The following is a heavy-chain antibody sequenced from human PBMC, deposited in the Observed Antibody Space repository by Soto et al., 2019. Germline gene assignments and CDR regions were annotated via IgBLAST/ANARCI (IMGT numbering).Heavy chain of an antibody. J-gene: IGHJ4*02. D-gene: IGHD3-10*01. CDR1: GFTFSSYG. V-gene: IGHV3-30*18. Sequence: GGSLRLSCAASGFTFSSYGMHWVRQAPGKGLEWVAVISYDGSNKYYADSVKGRFTISRDNSKNTLYLQMNSLRAEDTAVYYFAKELAYEMTGSFPPSYYFDYWGQGTLVTVSS. CDR2: ISYDGSNK. CDR3: AKELAYEMTGSFPPSYYFDY.